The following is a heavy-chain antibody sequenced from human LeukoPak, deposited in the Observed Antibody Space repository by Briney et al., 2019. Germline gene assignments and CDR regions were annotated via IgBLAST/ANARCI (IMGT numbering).Heavy chain of an antibody. J-gene: IGHJ6*03. V-gene: IGHV3-23*01. CDR3: AKGNYDFWSGRKYYYYYMDV. D-gene: IGHD3-3*01. CDR1: GFTFSSYA. CDR2: ISGSGGGT. Sequence: GGSLRLSCAATGFTFSSYAMSWVRQAPGKGLEWVSAISGSGGGTYYADSVKGRFTISRDNSKNTLYLQMNSLRAEDTAVYYCAKGNYDFWSGRKYYYYYMDVWGKGTTVTVSS.